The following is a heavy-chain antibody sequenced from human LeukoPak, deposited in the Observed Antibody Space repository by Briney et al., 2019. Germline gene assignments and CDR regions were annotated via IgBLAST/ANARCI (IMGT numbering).Heavy chain of an antibody. CDR3: ARVPDYYGSGTH. D-gene: IGHD3-10*01. V-gene: IGHV3-30*02. CDR2: IRYDGSNK. CDR1: GFTFSSYG. J-gene: IGHJ4*02. Sequence: PGGSLRLSCAASGFTFSSYGMHWVRQAPGKGLEWVAFIRYDGSNKYYADSVKGRFTISRDNSKNTLYLQMNSLRAEDTAVYYCARVPDYYGSGTHWGQGTLVTVSS.